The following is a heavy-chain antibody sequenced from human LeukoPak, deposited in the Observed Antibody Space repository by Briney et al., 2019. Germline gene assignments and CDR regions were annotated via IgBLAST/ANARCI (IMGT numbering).Heavy chain of an antibody. V-gene: IGHV1-69*04. D-gene: IGHD3-22*01. Sequence: SVKVSCKASGGTFSSYAISWVRQAPGQGLEWMGRIIPILGIANYAQKFQGRVTITADKSTSTAYMELSSLRSEDTAVYYCARDYYNSSGYYGYWGQGTLVTVSS. CDR1: GGTFSSYA. CDR3: ARDYYNSSGYYGY. CDR2: IIPILGIA. J-gene: IGHJ4*02.